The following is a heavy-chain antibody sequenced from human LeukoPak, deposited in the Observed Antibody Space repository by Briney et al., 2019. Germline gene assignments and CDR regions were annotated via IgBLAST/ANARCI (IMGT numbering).Heavy chain of an antibody. CDR2: INPSGGTT. D-gene: IGHD5-18*01. V-gene: IGHV1-46*01. CDR1: GYTFTSYY. J-gene: IGHJ4*02. CDR3: ARDRPDKYSYGLNY. Sequence: GASVKVSCKASGYTFTSYYMHWVRQAPGQGLEWMGLINPSGGTTRYAQKFQGRVTMTRDLSTSTDYMELSSLRSDDTAVYYCARDRPDKYSYGLNYWGQGTLVTVSS.